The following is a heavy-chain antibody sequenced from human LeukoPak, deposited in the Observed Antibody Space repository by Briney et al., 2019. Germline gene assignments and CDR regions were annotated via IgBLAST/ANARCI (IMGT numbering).Heavy chain of an antibody. CDR1: GFSFSSYE. D-gene: IGHD1-26*01. V-gene: IGHV3-48*03. Sequence: GGSLRLSCAASGFSFSSYEMNWVRQAPGKGLEWISYISASGAVTRYADSMEGRFTISRDNAKNTLYLQMNSLRAEDTAVYYCARGEGGLRATFYYYYMDVWGKGTTVTVSS. J-gene: IGHJ6*03. CDR3: ARGEGGLRATFYYYYMDV. CDR2: ISASGAVT.